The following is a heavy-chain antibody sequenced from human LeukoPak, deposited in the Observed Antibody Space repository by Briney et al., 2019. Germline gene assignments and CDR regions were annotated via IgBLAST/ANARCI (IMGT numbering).Heavy chain of an antibody. J-gene: IGHJ5*02. CDR1: GYTLTELS. D-gene: IGHD2-2*01. CDR2: FDPEDGET. CDR3: ARSIVVVPAAKRWFDP. Sequence: HRASVKVSCKVSGYTLTELSMHWVRQAPGKGLEWMGGFDPEDGETIYAQKFQGRVTMTEDTSTDTAYMELSSLRSEDTAVYYCARSIVVVPAAKRWFDPWGQGTLVTVSS. V-gene: IGHV1-24*01.